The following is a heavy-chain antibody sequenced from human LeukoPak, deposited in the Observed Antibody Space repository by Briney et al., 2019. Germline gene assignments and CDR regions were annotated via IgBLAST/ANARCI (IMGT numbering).Heavy chain of an antibody. D-gene: IGHD4-23*01. V-gene: IGHV1-69*13. Sequence: SVKVSCKASGGTFSSYAISWVRQAPGQGLEWMGGIIPIFGTANYAQKFQGRVTITADESTSTAYMELSSLRSEDTAVYYCARLTTVVTPGAFDIWGQGTMVTVSS. J-gene: IGHJ3*02. CDR1: GGTFSSYA. CDR2: IIPIFGTA. CDR3: ARLTTVVTPGAFDI.